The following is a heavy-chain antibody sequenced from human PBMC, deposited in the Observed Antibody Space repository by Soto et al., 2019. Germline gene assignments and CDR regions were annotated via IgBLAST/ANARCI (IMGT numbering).Heavy chain of an antibody. Sequence: GGSLRLSCAASGFTVSSNYMSWVRQAPGKGLEWVSVIYSGGSTYYADSVKGRFTISRDNSKNTLYLQMNSLRAEDTAVYYCARGGYSSSPTDYYYYGMDVWGQGTTVTVSS. V-gene: IGHV3-53*01. CDR2: IYSGGST. J-gene: IGHJ6*02. D-gene: IGHD6-13*01. CDR3: ARGGYSSSPTDYYYYGMDV. CDR1: GFTVSSNY.